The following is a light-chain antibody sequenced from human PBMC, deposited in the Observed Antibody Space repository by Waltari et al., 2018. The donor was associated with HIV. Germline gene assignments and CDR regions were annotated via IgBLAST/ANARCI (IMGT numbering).Light chain of an antibody. V-gene: IGLV3-21*02. CDR3: QVWDYNSDRWV. Sequence: GQTARITCGGNNIGTKNMHWYQQRPGQAPVLVVSDDSDRPSDIPERFSGSNSANTATLSISRVEAGDEADYYCQVWDYNSDRWVFGGGTKLTVL. CDR1: NIGTKN. J-gene: IGLJ3*02. CDR2: DDS.